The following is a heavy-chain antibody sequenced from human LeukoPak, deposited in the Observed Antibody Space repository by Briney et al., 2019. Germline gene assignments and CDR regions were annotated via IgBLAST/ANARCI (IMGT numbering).Heavy chain of an antibody. J-gene: IGHJ4*02. CDR2: IYYSGST. V-gene: IGHV4-39*01. Sequence: SETLSLTCTVSGGSISSSSYYWGWIRQPPGKGLEWMGSIYYSGSTYYNPSLKSRVTISVDTSKNQFSLKLSSVTAADTAVYYCALQNCSGGSCYLFDYWGQGTLVTVSS. D-gene: IGHD2-15*01. CDR3: ALQNCSGGSCYLFDY. CDR1: GGSISSSSYY.